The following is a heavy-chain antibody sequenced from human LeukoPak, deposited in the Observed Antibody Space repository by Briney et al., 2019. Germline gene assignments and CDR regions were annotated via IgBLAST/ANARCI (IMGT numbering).Heavy chain of an antibody. Sequence: GSLRLSCAASGFTFNTLAMSWVRQAPGKGLEWVSAINARGYIPYYADSVKGRFTISRDNSKNTLFLQMNSLSVEDTAVYYCVNHITAMVRGCLDHWGQGILVTVSS. CDR3: VNHITAMVRGCLDH. V-gene: IGHV3-23*01. J-gene: IGHJ4*02. D-gene: IGHD5-18*01. CDR1: GFTFNTLA. CDR2: INARGYIP.